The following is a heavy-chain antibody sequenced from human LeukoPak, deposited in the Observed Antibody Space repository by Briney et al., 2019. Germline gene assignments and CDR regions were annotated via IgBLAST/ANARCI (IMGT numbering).Heavy chain of an antibody. J-gene: IGHJ4*02. Sequence: GGSLRLSCAASGFTFSSFSMNWVRQAPGKGLEWVSYIRTSGTNSDYTGSVKGRFTISRDNAKNSLYLQMNGLRVEDTAVYFCARGMDYYDNRGYTTDSWGQGTLVTVAS. V-gene: IGHV3-48*04. CDR2: IRTSGTNS. CDR1: GFTFSSFS. CDR3: ARGMDYYDNRGYTTDS. D-gene: IGHD3-22*01.